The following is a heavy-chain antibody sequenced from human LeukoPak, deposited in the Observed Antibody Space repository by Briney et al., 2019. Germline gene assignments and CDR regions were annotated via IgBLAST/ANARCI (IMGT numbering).Heavy chain of an antibody. Sequence: ASVKVSCKASGYTFTSYYMHWGRQAPGQGLEWMGITNPSGGSTSYAQKFQGRVTMTRDTSTSTVYMELSSLRSEDTAVYYCARDLGSSSWYVNWFDPWGQGTLVTVSS. D-gene: IGHD6-13*01. CDR3: ARDLGSSSWYVNWFDP. CDR1: GYTFTSYY. CDR2: TNPSGGST. V-gene: IGHV1-46*01. J-gene: IGHJ5*02.